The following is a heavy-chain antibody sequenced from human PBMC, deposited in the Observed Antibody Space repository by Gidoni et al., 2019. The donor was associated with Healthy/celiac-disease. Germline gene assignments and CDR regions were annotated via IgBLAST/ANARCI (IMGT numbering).Heavy chain of an antibody. D-gene: IGHD2-8*01. J-gene: IGHJ4*02. V-gene: IGHV3-33*08. CDR1: GFTFSSYG. CDR2: IWYDGSNK. CDR3: ARDNGIRASEFLFGIDY. Sequence: QVQLVESGGGVVQPGRSLRLSCAASGFTFSSYGMHWVRQAPGKGLEWVAVIWYDGSNKYYADSVKSRFTISRDNSKNTLYLQMNSLRAEDTAVYYCARDNGIRASEFLFGIDYWGQGTLVTVSS.